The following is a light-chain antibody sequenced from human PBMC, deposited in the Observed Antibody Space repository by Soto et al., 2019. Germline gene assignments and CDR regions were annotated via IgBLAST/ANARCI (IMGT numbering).Light chain of an antibody. CDR2: AAS. J-gene: IGKJ5*01. V-gene: IGKV1-16*02. CDR1: QDISNF. CDR3: QQYIRYPVT. Sequence: DIQMTQSPSSLSASVGDRVTITCRASQDISNFLAWFQQKPGKAPKSLISAASSLQSGVPSKFSGSGSGTDFTLTINSLQPDDSATYYCQQYIRYPVTFGQGTRLEIK.